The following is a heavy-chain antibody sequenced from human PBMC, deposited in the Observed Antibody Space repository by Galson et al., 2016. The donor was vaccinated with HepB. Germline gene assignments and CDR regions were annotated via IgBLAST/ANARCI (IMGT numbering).Heavy chain of an antibody. CDR1: GYTFTGYY. CDR2: INPNTGGT. V-gene: IGHV1-2*02. CDR3: ARASTEQGMLHAY. J-gene: IGHJ4*02. Sequence: SVKVSCKASGYTFTGYYMHWVRQAPGQGLEWMGWINPNTGGTNYAQKFQGRVAMTRDTSITTAYMERSRLTSDDTAVYYCARASTEQGMLHAYWGQGTLVTASS. D-gene: IGHD1/OR15-1a*01.